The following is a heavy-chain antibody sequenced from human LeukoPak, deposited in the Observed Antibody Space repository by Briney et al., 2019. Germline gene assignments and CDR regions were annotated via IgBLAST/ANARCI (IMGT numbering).Heavy chain of an antibody. V-gene: IGHV1-18*01. CDR1: GCTFTCYG. CDR2: INAYKGNT. D-gene: IGHD2-2*01. Sequence: ASVKVSCTGSGCTFTCYGSSGVRQAPAQGLEWMGLINAYKGNTNYAQKLQGRVTMTTDTSTSTAYMEVRSLRSDDTDVYYCARDELGYCSSTSCAGGYGMDVWGQGTTVTVSS. J-gene: IGHJ6*02. CDR3: ARDELGYCSSTSCAGGYGMDV.